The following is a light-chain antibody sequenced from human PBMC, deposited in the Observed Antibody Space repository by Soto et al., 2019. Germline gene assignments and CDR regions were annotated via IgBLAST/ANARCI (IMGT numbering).Light chain of an antibody. CDR2: GAP. J-gene: IGKJ1*01. Sequence: EIVLTQSPGSLSLSPGQRATLSCRASQSVDTTFFAWYQKKTGQAPRLLIYGAPKRATGIPDRFSGSGSGTDFNLIISRLEPEDFAVYYCQQYMSSVTFGQGAKVEIK. CDR3: QQYMSSVT. V-gene: IGKV3-20*01. CDR1: QSVDTTF.